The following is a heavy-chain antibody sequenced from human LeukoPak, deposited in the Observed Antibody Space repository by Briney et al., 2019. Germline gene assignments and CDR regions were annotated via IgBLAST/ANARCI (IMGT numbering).Heavy chain of an antibody. CDR1: GGSISSYY. J-gene: IGHJ4*02. V-gene: IGHV4-59*01. D-gene: IGHD1-14*01. CDR2: IYYSGST. Sequence: KPSETLSPTCTVSGGSISSYYWSWIRQPPGKGLEWIGYIYYSGSTNYNPSLKSRVTISVDTSKNQFSLKLSSVTAADTAVYYCASLPACWGQGTLVTVSS. CDR3: ASLPAC.